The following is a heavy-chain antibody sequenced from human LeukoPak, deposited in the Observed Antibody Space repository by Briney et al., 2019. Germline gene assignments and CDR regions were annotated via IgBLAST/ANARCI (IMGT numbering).Heavy chain of an antibody. J-gene: IGHJ4*02. CDR1: GFTFSSYA. Sequence: GGSLRLTCAASGFTFSSYAMSWVRQAPGKGLEWVSAISGSGGSTYYADSVKGRFTISRDNSKNTLYLQMNSLRAEDTAVYYCAKDWQLYSSTSRGGQGTLVTVSS. CDR2: ISGSGGST. D-gene: IGHD6-6*01. CDR3: AKDWQLYSSTSR. V-gene: IGHV3-23*01.